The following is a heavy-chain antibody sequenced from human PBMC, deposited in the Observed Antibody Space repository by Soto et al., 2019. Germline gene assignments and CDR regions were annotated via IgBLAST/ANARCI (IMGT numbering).Heavy chain of an antibody. CDR3: AKTITLSPSDDSRGRGALIDH. CDR1: GFTFSVFG. Sequence: QVHLVESGGGVVQPGGSLRLSCAASGFTFSVFGMHWVRQAPGKGPEWVAVISYEGNNKHYADSVKGRFSISRDNAKSTLSLLMDSLRPEDTALYYCAKTITLSPSDDSRGRGALIDHWGQGTLVTVSS. J-gene: IGHJ4*02. CDR2: ISYEGNNK. V-gene: IGHV3-30*18. D-gene: IGHD6-19*01.